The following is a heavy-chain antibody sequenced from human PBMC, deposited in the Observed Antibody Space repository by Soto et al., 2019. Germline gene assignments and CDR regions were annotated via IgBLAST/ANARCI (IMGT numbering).Heavy chain of an antibody. CDR1: GYTFTSYG. Sequence: ASVKVSCKASGYTFTSYGISWVRQAPGQGLEWMGWISAYNGNTNYAQKLQGRVTMTTDTSTSTAYMELRSLRSDDTAVYYCARDVWGDSLANWFDPWGQGTLVTVSS. V-gene: IGHV1-18*04. CDR2: ISAYNGNT. J-gene: IGHJ5*02. CDR3: ARDVWGDSLANWFDP. D-gene: IGHD3-22*01.